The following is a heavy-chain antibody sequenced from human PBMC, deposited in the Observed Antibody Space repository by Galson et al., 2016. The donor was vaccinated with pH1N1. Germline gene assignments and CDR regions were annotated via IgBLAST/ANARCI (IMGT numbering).Heavy chain of an antibody. V-gene: IGHV4-4*02. Sequence: SETLSLTCTVSGASISSGNWWSCVRQSPQKGLEWIGEIHHTGSTTYNPSLKSRLTLSVDKSKNQFSLMLRSVTAADTAVYYCARDKPTPHSSGTSTEFDYWGQGMLVTVSS. J-gene: IGHJ4*02. CDR2: IHHTGST. D-gene: IGHD3-22*01. CDR3: ARDKPTPHSSGTSTEFDY. CDR1: GASISSGNW.